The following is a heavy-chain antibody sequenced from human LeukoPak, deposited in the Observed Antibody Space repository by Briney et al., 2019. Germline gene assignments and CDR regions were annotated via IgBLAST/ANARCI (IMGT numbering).Heavy chain of an antibody. J-gene: IGHJ6*02. Sequence: SVKVSCKASGGTFSSYAISWVRQAPGQGLEWMGRIIPILGIANYAQKFQGRVTITADKSTSTAYMELSSLRSEDTAVYYCARAPYSSSWHPEYYGMDVWGQGTTVTVSS. CDR1: GGTFSSYA. D-gene: IGHD6-13*01. CDR3: ARAPYSSSWHPEYYGMDV. V-gene: IGHV1-69*04. CDR2: IIPILGIA.